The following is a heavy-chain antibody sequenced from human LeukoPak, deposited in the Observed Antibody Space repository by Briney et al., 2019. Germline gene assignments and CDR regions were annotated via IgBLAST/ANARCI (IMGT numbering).Heavy chain of an antibody. D-gene: IGHD4-23*01. V-gene: IGHV1-69*01. CDR1: GGTFSSYA. J-gene: IGHJ5*02. Sequence: GASVKVSCKASGGTFSSYAISWVRQAPGQGLEWMGGIIPIFGTANYAQKFQGRVTITADESTSTAYMELSSLRSEDTAVYYRARSDYGGNWFDPWGQGTLVTVSS. CDR3: ARSDYGGNWFDP. CDR2: IIPIFGTA.